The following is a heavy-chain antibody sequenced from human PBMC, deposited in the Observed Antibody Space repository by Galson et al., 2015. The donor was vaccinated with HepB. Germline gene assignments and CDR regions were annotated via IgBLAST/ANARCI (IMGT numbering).Heavy chain of an antibody. CDR1: GYSFTNYW. CDR2: IDPADSYS. CDR3: ARNTEIDVIDGNFCYGLDV. D-gene: IGHD1-1*01. Sequence: QSGAEVKKPGESLRISCKTSGYSFTNYWISWVRQMPGKGLEWMGKIDPADSYSKYSPSFQGHVSISVDKSTSTAYLHWDTLKASDSAIYYCARNTEIDVIDGNFCYGLDVWGQGTTVAV. J-gene: IGHJ6*02. V-gene: IGHV5-10-1*01.